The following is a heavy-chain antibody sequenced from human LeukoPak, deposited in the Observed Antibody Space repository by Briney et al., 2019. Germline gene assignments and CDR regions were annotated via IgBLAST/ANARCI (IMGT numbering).Heavy chain of an antibody. CDR3: ARLPLGDYGDRYAFDI. CDR2: IYYSGST. D-gene: IGHD4-17*01. V-gene: IGHV4-59*08. J-gene: IGHJ3*02. CDR1: GGSISSYY. Sequence: SETLSLTCTVSGGSISSYYWSRIRQPPGKGLEWIGYIYYSGSTNYNPSLKSRVTISVDTSKNQFSLKLSSVTAADTAVYYCARLPLGDYGDRYAFDIWGQGTMVTVSS.